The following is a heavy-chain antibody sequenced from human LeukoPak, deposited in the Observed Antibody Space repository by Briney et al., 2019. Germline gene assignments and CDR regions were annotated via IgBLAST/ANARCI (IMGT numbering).Heavy chain of an antibody. CDR1: GYTFTGYG. Sequence: ASVKVSCKASGYTFTGYGISWVRQAPGQGLEWMGWISAYNGNTNYAQKLQGRVTMTTDTSTSTAYMELRSLRSDDTAVYYCARDLADWSYSANASDIWGQGTMVTVSS. V-gene: IGHV1-18*01. CDR2: ISAYNGNT. J-gene: IGHJ3*02. CDR3: ARDLADWSYSANASDI. D-gene: IGHD4-11*01.